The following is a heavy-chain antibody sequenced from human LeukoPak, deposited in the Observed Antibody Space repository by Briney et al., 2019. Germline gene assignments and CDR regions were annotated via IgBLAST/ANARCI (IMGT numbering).Heavy chain of an antibody. D-gene: IGHD6-13*01. CDR2: IYFTGST. J-gene: IGHJ5*02. V-gene: IGHV4-4*07. CDR3: ARGYSSSWYWFGP. CDR1: GGSINNYY. Sequence: SETLSLTCTVSGGSINNYYWSWVRQPAGKGLEWIGRIYFTGSTNYNPSLKSRVTMSVDTSKNQFSLKMTSVTAADTAVYYCARGYSSSWYWFGPWGQGTLVTVSA.